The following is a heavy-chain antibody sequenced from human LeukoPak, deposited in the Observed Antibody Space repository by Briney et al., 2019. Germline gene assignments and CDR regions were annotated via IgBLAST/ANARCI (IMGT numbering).Heavy chain of an antibody. V-gene: IGHV1-2*02. CDR3: ARAARITIFGVVIITLDY. CDR1: GYTFTGYY. D-gene: IGHD3-3*01. Sequence: ASVKVSCKASGYTFTGYYMHLVRQAPGQGLEWMGWINPNSGGTNYAQKFQGRVTITRDTSISTAYMELSRLRSDDTAVYYCARAARITIFGVVIITLDYWGQGTLVTVSS. CDR2: INPNSGGT. J-gene: IGHJ4*02.